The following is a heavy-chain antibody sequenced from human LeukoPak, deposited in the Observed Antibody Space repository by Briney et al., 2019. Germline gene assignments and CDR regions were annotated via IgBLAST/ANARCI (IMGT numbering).Heavy chain of an antibody. D-gene: IGHD3-10*01. J-gene: IGHJ3*02. CDR1: GDSISSYY. CDR3: ARHGGVVRGEGSDAFDI. Sequence: KASETLSLTCSVSGDSISSYYWSWIRQPPGKGLEWIGYIYYSGSTNSNPSLKSRVTISVDTSRNHLSLKLSSVTAADTAVYYCARHGGVVRGEGSDAFDIWGQGTMVTVSS. V-gene: IGHV4-59*08. CDR2: IYYSGST.